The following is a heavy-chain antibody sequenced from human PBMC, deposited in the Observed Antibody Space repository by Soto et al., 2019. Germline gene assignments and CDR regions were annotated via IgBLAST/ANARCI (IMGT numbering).Heavy chain of an antibody. J-gene: IGHJ4*02. V-gene: IGHV3-7*03. Sequence: LRLSCAASGFTLSNYWMTWVRQAPGKGLEWVANINKDGSQKNYVDSVKGRFTIARDNGQNSLSLQMNSLRVEDTAVYYCVRELGLAYWGQGXLVTVYS. CDR2: INKDGSQK. D-gene: IGHD7-27*01. CDR1: GFTLSNYW. CDR3: VRELGLAY.